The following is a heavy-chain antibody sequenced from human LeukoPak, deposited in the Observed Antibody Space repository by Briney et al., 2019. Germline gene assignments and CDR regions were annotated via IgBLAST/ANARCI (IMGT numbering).Heavy chain of an antibody. CDR2: ISYDGSNK. CDR3: ARDRRVVVITTTDY. V-gene: IGHV3-30*05. CDR1: GFTFSSYG. D-gene: IGHD3-22*01. Sequence: GGSLRLSCAASGFTFSSYGMHWVRQAPGKGLEWVAVISYDGSNKYYADSVKGRFTISRDNSKNTLYLQMNSLRAEDTAVYYCARDRRVVVITTTDYWGQGTLVTVSS. J-gene: IGHJ4*02.